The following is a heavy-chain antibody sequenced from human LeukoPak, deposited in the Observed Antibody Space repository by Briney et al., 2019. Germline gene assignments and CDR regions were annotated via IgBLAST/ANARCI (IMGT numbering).Heavy chain of an antibody. CDR2: IRSKAYGGTT. V-gene: IGHV3-49*04. CDR1: GFTFGDYA. J-gene: IGHJ4*02. CDR3: TRGKIAAAGTRDY. D-gene: IGHD6-13*01. Sequence: PGRSLRLSCTASGFTFGDYAMSWVRQAPGKGLEWVGFIRSKAYGGTTEYAASVKGRFTISRDDSKSIAYLQMNSLKTEDTAVYYCTRGKIAAAGTRDYWGQGTLVTVSS.